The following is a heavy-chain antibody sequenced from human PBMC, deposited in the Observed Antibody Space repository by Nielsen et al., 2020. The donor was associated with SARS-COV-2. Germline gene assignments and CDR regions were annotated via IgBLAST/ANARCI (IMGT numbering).Heavy chain of an antibody. CDR2: IYYSGST. CDR3: ARDRFGEFGTEGYYYYGMDV. J-gene: IGHJ6*02. D-gene: IGHD3-10*01. V-gene: IGHV4-59*01. Sequence: WLRQLPGKGLEWIGYIYYSGSTNYNPSLKSRVTISVDTSKNQFSLKLSSVTAADTAVYYCARDRFGEFGTEGYYYYGMDVWGQGTTVTVSS.